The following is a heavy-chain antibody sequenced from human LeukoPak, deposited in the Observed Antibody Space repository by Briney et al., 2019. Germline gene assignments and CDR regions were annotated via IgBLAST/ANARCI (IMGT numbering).Heavy chain of an antibody. V-gene: IGHV4-59*07. J-gene: IGHJ4*02. CDR2: IYYSGST. CDR3: ARSAFGDSTGWVTLDY. CDR1: GYSISRGYY. D-gene: IGHD3-16*01. Sequence: PSDTLSLTCTVSGYSISRGYYWSWIRQPPGKRPEWTGYIYYSGSTSYNPSLKSRVTISVDTSKNQFSLKLSYVTAADTAVYYCARSAFGDSTGWVTLDYWGQGTLVTVSS.